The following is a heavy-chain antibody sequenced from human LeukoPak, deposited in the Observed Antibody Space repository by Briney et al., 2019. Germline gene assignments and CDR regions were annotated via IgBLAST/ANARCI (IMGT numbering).Heavy chain of an antibody. V-gene: IGHV4-59*08. CDR2: VSYSGRT. CDR1: GASISNYY. CDR3: ARHERGAENLDY. Sequence: SETLSLTCTVSGASISNYYWSWIRQPRGKGLECIGYVSYSGRTNHNPSLKSRVTISADTSKNQFSLKLTSVTAADTAVYYCARHERGAENLDYWGQGTLVTVSS. J-gene: IGHJ4*02. D-gene: IGHD1-1*01.